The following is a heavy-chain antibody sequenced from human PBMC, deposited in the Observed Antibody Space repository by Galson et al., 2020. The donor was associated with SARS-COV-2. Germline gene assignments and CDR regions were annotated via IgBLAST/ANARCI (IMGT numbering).Heavy chain of an antibody. CDR3: APRYCSSTSCPNWFYP. CDR2: IYHSGST. Sequence: SETLSLTCAVSGGSISSSNWWSWVRQPPGKGLEWIGEIYHSGSTNYNPSLKSRVTISVDKSKNQFSLKLSSVTAADTAVYYCAPRYCSSTSCPNWFYPWGQGTLVTVSS. J-gene: IGHJ5*02. CDR1: GGSISSSNW. D-gene: IGHD2-2*01. V-gene: IGHV4-4*02.